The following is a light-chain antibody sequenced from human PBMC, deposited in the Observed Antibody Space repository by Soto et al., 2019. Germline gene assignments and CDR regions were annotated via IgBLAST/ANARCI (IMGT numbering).Light chain of an antibody. CDR1: QSVSSN. CDR2: GAS. Sequence: EIVMTQSPATLSVSPGERATLSCRASQSVSSNLAWYQQKPGQAPRLLIYGASTRATGIPARFSGSGSGTEFTLTISSLQSEDFAVYYCQQYNNWPRAFGQVTKVDSK. J-gene: IGKJ1*01. CDR3: QQYNNWPRA. V-gene: IGKV3-15*01.